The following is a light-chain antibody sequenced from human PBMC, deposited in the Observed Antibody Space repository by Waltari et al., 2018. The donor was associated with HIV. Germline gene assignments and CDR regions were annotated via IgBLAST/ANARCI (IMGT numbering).Light chain of an antibody. CDR1: SSDVGGYNY. V-gene: IGLV2-8*01. CDR2: EVT. J-gene: IGLJ2*01. Sequence: QSALTQPPSASGSPGQSVTISCTGTSSDVGGYNYVSWYQQHPGNAPKLIIYEVTGRPSGVPDRFSGSKSVNTASLTVSGLQTEDEADYYCSSYAGSNKLVFGGGTKLTVV. CDR3: SSYAGSNKLV.